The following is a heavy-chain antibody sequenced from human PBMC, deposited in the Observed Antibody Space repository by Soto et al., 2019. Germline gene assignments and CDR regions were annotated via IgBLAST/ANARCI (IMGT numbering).Heavy chain of an antibody. CDR2: INPNGGST. V-gene: IGHV1-46*03. J-gene: IGHJ3*02. Sequence: QVQLVQSGAEVKKPGASVKISCEASGYSFTSQYVHWVRQAPGQGLEWMGIINPNGGSTTYAQKFQGRGTMPKGSSTKTIYRELSSLASEDPAVYYFGKEKWPRPGGGGTEPLDIWGQGTMVTVAS. CDR3: GKEKWPRPGGGGTEPLDI. D-gene: IGHD5-12*01. CDR1: GYSFTSQY.